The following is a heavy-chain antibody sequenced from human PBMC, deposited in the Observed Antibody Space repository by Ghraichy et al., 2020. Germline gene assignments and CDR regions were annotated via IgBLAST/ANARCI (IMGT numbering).Heavy chain of an antibody. CDR3: ARGATFHY. Sequence: LSLTCAASGFTVSSNYMSWVRQAPGTGLEWVSVIYSGGSTYYADSVKGRFTISRDNSKNTLYLQMNSLRAEDTAVYYCARGATFHYWGQGTLVTVSS. J-gene: IGHJ4*02. D-gene: IGHD5-12*01. CDR2: IYSGGST. V-gene: IGHV3-66*01. CDR1: GFTVSSNY.